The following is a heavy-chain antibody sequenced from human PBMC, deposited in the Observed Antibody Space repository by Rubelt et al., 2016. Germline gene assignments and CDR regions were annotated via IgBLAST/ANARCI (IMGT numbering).Heavy chain of an antibody. J-gene: IGHJ6*02. Sequence: QLVESGGGLVQPGGSLRLSCAASGFTFSSYSMNWVRQAPGKGLEWVSYITSSSSTIFYADSVKGRINISRDNAKNSLYRQMSSLRAEDTAVYYCARVGLGLYGMDVWGQGTTVTVSS. CDR2: ITSSSSTI. CDR3: ARVGLGLYGMDV. CDR1: GFTFSSYS. V-gene: IGHV3-48*04. D-gene: IGHD3-16*01.